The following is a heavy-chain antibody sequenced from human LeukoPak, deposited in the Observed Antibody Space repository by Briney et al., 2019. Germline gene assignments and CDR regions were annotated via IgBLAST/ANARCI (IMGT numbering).Heavy chain of an antibody. D-gene: IGHD3-10*01. CDR1: GFTFSGYW. Sequence: GGSLRLSCAASGFTFSGYWMHWVRQAPGKGLVWVSRINLEGSTTDYADSVKGRFTISRDNAKNTLFLQMNSLRAGDTAVYYCARVGITMVRTDAFDIWGQGTMVTVSS. CDR3: ARVGITMVRTDAFDI. V-gene: IGHV3-74*01. CDR2: INLEGSTT. J-gene: IGHJ3*02.